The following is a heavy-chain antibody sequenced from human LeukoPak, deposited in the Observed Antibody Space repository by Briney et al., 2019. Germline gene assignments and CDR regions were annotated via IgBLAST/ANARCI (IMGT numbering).Heavy chain of an antibody. Sequence: PGRSLRLSCAASGFTFSNYAMQWVRQTPGKGLEWVAFVSYDGSWDSHSDSVKGRFTISRDDSKNTLYLQMTRLRAEDTAVYYCTREERGYIPAFWGQGTLVTVSS. V-gene: IGHV3-30*01. J-gene: IGHJ4*02. CDR1: GFTFSNYA. D-gene: IGHD3-16*02. CDR3: TREERGYIPAF. CDR2: VSYDGSWD.